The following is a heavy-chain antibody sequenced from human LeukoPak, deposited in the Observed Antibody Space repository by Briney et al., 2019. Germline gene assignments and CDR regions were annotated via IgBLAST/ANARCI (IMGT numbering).Heavy chain of an antibody. V-gene: IGHV4-39*07. CDR1: GGSISNYY. CDR2: IYYSGST. D-gene: IGHD5-12*01. Sequence: SETLSLTCTVSGGSISNYYWGWIRQPPGKGLEWIGSIYYSGSTYYNPSLESRVTISVDTSKNQFSLKLSSVTAADTAVYYCARGHSGYDVFDYWGQGTLVTVSS. J-gene: IGHJ4*02. CDR3: ARGHSGYDVFDY.